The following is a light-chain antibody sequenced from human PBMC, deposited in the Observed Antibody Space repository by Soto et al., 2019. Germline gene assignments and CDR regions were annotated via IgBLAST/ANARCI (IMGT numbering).Light chain of an antibody. V-gene: IGKV3-20*01. CDR2: AAS. CDR1: QSVRTS. J-gene: IGKJ1*01. Sequence: EIVLTQSPGTRSLSPGERATLSFMASQSVRTSLAWYQQNPGRAPRLLIYAASSRPTGVPDRFSGSGSGTDFSLTISRLEAEDFAVYYCQQYGTSPGTFGQGTKVDIK. CDR3: QQYGTSPGT.